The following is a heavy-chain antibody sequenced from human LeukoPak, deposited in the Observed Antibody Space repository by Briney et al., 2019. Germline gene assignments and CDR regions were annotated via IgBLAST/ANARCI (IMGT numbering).Heavy chain of an antibody. D-gene: IGHD6-13*01. J-gene: IGHJ4*02. CDR1: GYSFTSYW. CDR2: IYPGDSDT. Sequence: GESLKISCKGSGYSFTSYWIGWVRQMPGKGLEWMGIIYPGDSDTRYSPSFQGQVTISADKSISTAYLQWSSLKASDTAMYYCARQPPPIAAAALDYWAREPWSPSPQ. CDR3: ARQPPPIAAAALDY. V-gene: IGHV5-51*01.